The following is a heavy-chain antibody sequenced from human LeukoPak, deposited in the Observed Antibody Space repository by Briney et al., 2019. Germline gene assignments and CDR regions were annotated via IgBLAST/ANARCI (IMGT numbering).Heavy chain of an antibody. CDR2: INPSGGST. CDR1: GYTFTSYY. CDR3: ARYYYDSSGYLRGNGMDV. D-gene: IGHD3-22*01. J-gene: IGHJ6*02. Sequence: ASVKVSCKASGYTFTSYYMHWVRQAPGQGLEWMGVINPSGGSTSYAQKFQGRVTMTRDTSTSTVYMELSSLRSEDTAVYYCARYYYDSSGYLRGNGMDVWGQGTTVTVSS. V-gene: IGHV1-46*01.